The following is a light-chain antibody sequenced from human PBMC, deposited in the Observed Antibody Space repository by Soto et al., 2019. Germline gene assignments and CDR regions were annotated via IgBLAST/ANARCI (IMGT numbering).Light chain of an antibody. CDR1: SSDIGIYNY. V-gene: IGLV2-14*01. J-gene: IGLJ2*01. CDR2: EVR. Sequence: QSVLTQPASVSGSPGQSITISCTGTSSDIGIYNYVSWYQQHPGKAPKLMIYEVRNRPSGVSNRFSGSKSGNTASLTISALQAEDEADYYCSSSTTSDTVVFGGGTKLTVL. CDR3: SSSTTSDTVV.